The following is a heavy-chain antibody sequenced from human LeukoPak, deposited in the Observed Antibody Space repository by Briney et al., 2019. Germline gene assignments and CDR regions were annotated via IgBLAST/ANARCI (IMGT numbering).Heavy chain of an antibody. CDR1: GGSISSYY. CDR2: IYDSGST. Sequence: SETLSLTCTVSGGSISSYYWSWIRQPPGKGLEGIGFIYDSGSTNYNPSLTSRVTISVDTSKNQFSLKLRSVTAADTAVYYCARGSGYSYGYADYWGQGTLVTVSS. V-gene: IGHV4-59*01. CDR3: ARGSGYSYGYADY. J-gene: IGHJ4*02. D-gene: IGHD5-18*01.